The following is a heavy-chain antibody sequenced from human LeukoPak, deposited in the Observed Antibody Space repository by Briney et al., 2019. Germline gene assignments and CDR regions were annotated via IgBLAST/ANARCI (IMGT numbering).Heavy chain of an antibody. J-gene: IGHJ5*02. D-gene: IGHD3-10*01. CDR2: IEYSGGT. CDR1: GGSISNYH. CDR3: ARVKYSSGSTSSWFDP. Sequence: SEILSLTCTVSGGSISNYHWSWFRQPPGTGLEWIGYIEYSGGTTYNSSLKSRVTISVDTSKNQFSLKLNSVTAADTAVYYCARVKYSSGSTSSWFDPWGQGTPVAVSS. V-gene: IGHV4-59*08.